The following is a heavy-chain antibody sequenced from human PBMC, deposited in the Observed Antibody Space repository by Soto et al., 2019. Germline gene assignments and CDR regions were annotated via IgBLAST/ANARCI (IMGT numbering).Heavy chain of an antibody. D-gene: IGHD6-6*01. CDR1: GYTLTSYY. V-gene: IGHV1-46*03. CDR3: ARVRGVAARMTFDY. CDR2: INPSGGST. Sequence: QVQLVQSGAEVKKPGAPLKVSCRASGYTLTSYYMHWVRQAPGQGLGWMGIINPSGGSTSYAQKFQGRVTMTRDTSTSTVYMELSSLRSEDTAVYYCARVRGVAARMTFDYWGQGTLVTVSS. J-gene: IGHJ4*02.